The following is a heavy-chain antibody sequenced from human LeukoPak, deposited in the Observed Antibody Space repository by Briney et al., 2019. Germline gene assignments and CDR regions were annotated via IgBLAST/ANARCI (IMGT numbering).Heavy chain of an antibody. CDR2: ISSSGSTI. CDR1: GFTFSSYE. V-gene: IGHV3-48*03. Sequence: GGSLRLSCAASGFTFSSYEMKWVRQAPGKGLEWVSYISSSGSTIYYADSVKGRFTISRDNAKNSLYLQMNSLRAEDTAVYYCARDRGYDSSGYSLDYWGQGTLVTVSS. CDR3: ARDRGYDSSGYSLDY. J-gene: IGHJ4*02. D-gene: IGHD3-22*01.